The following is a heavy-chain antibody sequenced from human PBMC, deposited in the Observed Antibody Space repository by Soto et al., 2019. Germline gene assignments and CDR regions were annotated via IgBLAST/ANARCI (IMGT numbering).Heavy chain of an antibody. CDR1: GGTFSSYT. Sequence: QVQLVQSGAEVKKPGSSVKVSCKASGGTFSSYTISWVRQAPGQGLEWMGRLIPILGIANYAQKFQGRVTITADKSTSTAYMELSSLRSEDTAVYYCARDSDAEGFDYWGQGTLVTVSS. CDR2: LIPILGIA. J-gene: IGHJ4*02. D-gene: IGHD2-8*01. V-gene: IGHV1-69*08. CDR3: ARDSDAEGFDY.